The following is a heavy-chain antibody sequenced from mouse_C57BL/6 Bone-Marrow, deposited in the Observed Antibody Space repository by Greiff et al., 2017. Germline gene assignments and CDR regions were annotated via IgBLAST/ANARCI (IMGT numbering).Heavy chain of an antibody. Sequence: QVQLQQPGAELVKPGASVKLSCKASGYTFTSYWMHWVKQRPGQGLEWIGMIHPNSGSTNYNEKFKSKATLTVDTSSSTAYMQLSSLTSEDSAVYYCAIPYYGSSYQFAYWGQGTLVTVSA. V-gene: IGHV1-64*01. CDR3: AIPYYGSSYQFAY. CDR2: IHPNSGST. D-gene: IGHD1-1*01. J-gene: IGHJ3*01. CDR1: GYTFTSYW.